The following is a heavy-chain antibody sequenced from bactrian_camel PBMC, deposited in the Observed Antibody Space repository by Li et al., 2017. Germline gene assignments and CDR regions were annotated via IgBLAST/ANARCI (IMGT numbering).Heavy chain of an antibody. V-gene: IGHV3-2*01. CDR1: GFTFSTYY. CDR3: AANGESDYPTQEEGFYDY. CDR2: IYSDGSNT. J-gene: IGHJ4*01. Sequence: QLVESGGGLVQPGGSLRLSCAASGFTFSTYYMSWVRQAPGKGLEWVSSIYSDGSNTYYADSVKGRFTISLDNAQSALYLQMNSLKPEDSGMYYCAANGESDYPTQEEGFYDYWGQGTQVTVS. D-gene: IGHD2*01.